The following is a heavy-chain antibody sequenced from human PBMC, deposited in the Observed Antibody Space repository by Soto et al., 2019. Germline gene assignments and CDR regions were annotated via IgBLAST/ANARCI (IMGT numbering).Heavy chain of an antibody. Sequence: QVQLQESGPGLVKPSETLSLTCTVSGGSISSYYWRWIRQPPGKGLELIGYIYYSGSTNYNPSLKSRVTISVDTSKNQFSLKLSSVTAADTAVYYCARAWGFYFDYWGQGTLVTVSS. V-gene: IGHV4-59*01. CDR2: IYYSGST. J-gene: IGHJ4*02. CDR1: GGSISSYY. CDR3: ARAWGFYFDY. D-gene: IGHD1-26*01.